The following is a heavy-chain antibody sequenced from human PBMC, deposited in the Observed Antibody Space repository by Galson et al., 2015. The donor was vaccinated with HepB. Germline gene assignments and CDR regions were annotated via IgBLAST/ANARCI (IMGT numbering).Heavy chain of an antibody. J-gene: IGHJ4*02. D-gene: IGHD3-10*01. V-gene: IGHV3-30-3*01. Sequence: SLRLSCAASGFTFSLFAIHWVRQAPGKGLEWVAMISYDGSNKYYADSVKGRFTISRDNPKNTLYLQMDSLRIEDTAKYSCARARDRYGSGGPLDYWGQGNLVTVSS. CDR1: GFTFSLFA. CDR3: ARARDRYGSGGPLDY. CDR2: ISYDGSNK.